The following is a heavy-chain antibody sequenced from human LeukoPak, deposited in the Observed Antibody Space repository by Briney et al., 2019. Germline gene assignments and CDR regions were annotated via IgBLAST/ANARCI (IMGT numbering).Heavy chain of an antibody. CDR3: ARDHLYSSGWDPFDY. CDR1: GYTFTSYG. D-gene: IGHD6-19*01. CDR2: ISAYNGNT. J-gene: IGHJ4*02. Sequence: ASVKLSCTASGYTFTSYGISWVRHAPGHGLERMGWISAYNGNTNYSQKLQGRVTMTTDTSTSTAYMELMSLRSDDTAVYYCARDHLYSSGWDPFDYWGQGTLVTVSS. V-gene: IGHV1-18*01.